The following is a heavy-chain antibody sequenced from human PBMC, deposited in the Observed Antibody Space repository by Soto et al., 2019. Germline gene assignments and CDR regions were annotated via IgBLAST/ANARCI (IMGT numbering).Heavy chain of an antibody. Sequence: VGSLRLSCAASVFPFSTYWMHCVRQSPGKWPVWVSRINNDGSTTRYADSVKGRFTISRDNAKNTLYLQMSSLSAEDTAVYFCATGSYGSESYYTRAKGDWFEPWGQATLVSVS. J-gene: IGHJ5*02. D-gene: IGHD3-10*01. CDR1: VFPFSTYW. CDR2: INNDGSTT. CDR3: ATGSYGSESYYTRAKGDWFEP. V-gene: IGHV3-74*01.